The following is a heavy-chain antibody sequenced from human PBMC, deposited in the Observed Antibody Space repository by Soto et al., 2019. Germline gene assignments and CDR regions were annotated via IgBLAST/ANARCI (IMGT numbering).Heavy chain of an antibody. J-gene: IGHJ4*02. Sequence: PSETLSLTCTVSGASITTPAFYWCWVRQPPGKGLEWIGSIYYSGSTYYNPSLKSRVTISVDTSKNQFSLNLSSVTAADTAVYYCARDRDIRWFFAWGQAIQVPVSS. V-gene: IGHV4-39*02. D-gene: IGHD2-15*01. CDR3: ARDRDIRWFFA. CDR2: IYYSGST. CDR1: GASITTPAFY.